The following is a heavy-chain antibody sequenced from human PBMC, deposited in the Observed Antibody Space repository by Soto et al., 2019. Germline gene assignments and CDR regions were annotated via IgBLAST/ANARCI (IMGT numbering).Heavy chain of an antibody. J-gene: IGHJ4*02. CDR1: GGTFSSYA. CDR3: ARSNGDYVDFDY. CDR2: IIPIFGTA. V-gene: IGHV1-69*13. Sequence: GASVKVSCKASGGTFSSYAISWVRQAPGQGLEWMGGIIPIFGTANYAQKFQGRVTITADESTSTAYMELSSLRSEDTAVYYCARSNGDYVDFDYWGQGTLVTVSS. D-gene: IGHD4-17*01.